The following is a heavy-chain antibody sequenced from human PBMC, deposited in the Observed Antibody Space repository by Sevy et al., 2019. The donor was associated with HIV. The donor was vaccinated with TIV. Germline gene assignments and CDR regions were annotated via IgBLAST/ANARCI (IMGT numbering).Heavy chain of an antibody. CDR2: INPNSGGT. Sequence: ASVKVSCKASGYTFTGYYMHWVRQAPGQGLEWMGRINPNSGGTNYAQKFQGRVTMTSDTSISTAYMELSRLRSDDTAVYYCARVRGMITFGGVIAANWFDPWGQGTLVTVSS. CDR3: ARVRGMITFGGVIAANWFDP. D-gene: IGHD3-16*02. V-gene: IGHV1-2*06. J-gene: IGHJ5*02. CDR1: GYTFTGYY.